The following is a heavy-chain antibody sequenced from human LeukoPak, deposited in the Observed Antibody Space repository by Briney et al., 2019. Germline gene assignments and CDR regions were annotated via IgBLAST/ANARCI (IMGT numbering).Heavy chain of an antibody. CDR3: ARGTMAGLDY. CDR1: GDSISTYY. V-gene: IGHV4-59*01. CDR2: IYYSGST. J-gene: IGHJ4*02. D-gene: IGHD4/OR15-4a*01. Sequence: PSETMSLTCSVSGDSISTYYWTWIRQPPGKGLEWIGYIYYSGSTKYNPPLKSRVTMLVDTSNNQFSLRLNSVTAADTAVYYCARGTMAGLDYWGQGTLVTVSS.